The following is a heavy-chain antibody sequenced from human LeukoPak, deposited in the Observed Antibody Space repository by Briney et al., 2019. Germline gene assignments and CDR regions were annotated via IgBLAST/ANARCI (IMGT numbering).Heavy chain of an antibody. CDR1: RFTISGDA. CDR2: ISFDGTNK. Sequence: GTSLRLSCTASRFTISGDAMHWVRQAPGKGLQWVADISFDGTNKNYADSVKGRFTISRDNSKNTLFLQMNSLTTDDTALFYCARETHDALDLWGPGTLVTVSS. J-gene: IGHJ3*01. V-gene: IGHV3-30*04. CDR3: ARETHDALDL.